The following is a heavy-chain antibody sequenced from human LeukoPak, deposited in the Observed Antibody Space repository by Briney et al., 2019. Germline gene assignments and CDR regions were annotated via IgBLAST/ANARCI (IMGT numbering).Heavy chain of an antibody. Sequence: ASVTVSFKASVYTFTSYYMHWVRQAPGQGLEWMGWSNPNSGGTNYAQKFQGRVTMTRDTSISIAYMELRRLRSDDTAVYYCARESSSSPNWFDPWGQGTLVTVSS. CDR3: ARESSSSPNWFDP. CDR1: VYTFTSYY. J-gene: IGHJ5*02. V-gene: IGHV1-2*02. CDR2: SNPNSGGT. D-gene: IGHD6-13*01.